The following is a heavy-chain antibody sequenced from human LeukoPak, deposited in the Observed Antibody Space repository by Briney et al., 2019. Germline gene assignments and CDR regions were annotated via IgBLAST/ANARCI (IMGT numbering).Heavy chain of an antibody. CDR2: IFYTGST. CDR3: ARGRYTAMAN. J-gene: IGHJ4*02. D-gene: IGHD5-18*01. CDR1: AGTIGSYDYY. Sequence: PSETLSLTSTVSAGTIGSYDYYWGWIRQPPGKGLECIGSIFYTGSTYYNPSLKSRVTISADTSKNQFSRKLSSVTAADTAVYYCARGRYTAMANWGQGTLVTVSS. V-gene: IGHV4-39*01.